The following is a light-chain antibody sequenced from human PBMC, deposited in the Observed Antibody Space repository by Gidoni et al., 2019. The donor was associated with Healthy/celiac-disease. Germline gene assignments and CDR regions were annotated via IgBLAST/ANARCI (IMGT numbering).Light chain of an antibody. CDR3: AAWDDSLKEV. CDR2: SNN. Sequence: QSVLTQPPSASGTPGQRVTSSCSGSSSNIGSNTVNWYQQLPGTAPKLLIYSNNQRPSGVPDRFSGSKSGTSASLAISGLQSEDEADYYCAAWDDSLKEVFGTGTKVTVL. J-gene: IGLJ1*01. CDR1: SSNIGSNT. V-gene: IGLV1-44*01.